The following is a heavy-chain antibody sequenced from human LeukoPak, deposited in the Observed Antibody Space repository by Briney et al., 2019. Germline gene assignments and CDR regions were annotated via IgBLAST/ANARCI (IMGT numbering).Heavy chain of an antibody. CDR3: ARALAAGRVDS. J-gene: IGHJ4*02. Sequence: SETLSLTCTVSGASISSYYWTWIRQPPGKGLEWIGYINYSGSTTYNPSLKSRVTFALDTSRNQVSLKLSSVTAADTAQYYCARALAAGRVDSWGRGTLVTVSS. CDR2: INYSGST. CDR1: GASISSYY. D-gene: IGHD6-13*01. V-gene: IGHV4-59*01.